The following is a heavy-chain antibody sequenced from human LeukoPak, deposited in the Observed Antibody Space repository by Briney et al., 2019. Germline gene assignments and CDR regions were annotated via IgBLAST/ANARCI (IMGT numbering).Heavy chain of an antibody. CDR2: ISGGSSTI. J-gene: IGHJ4*02. D-gene: IGHD5-18*01. V-gene: IGHV3-48*04. CDR3: ARAAGYSYAIFDY. Sequence: PGGSLRLSCAASGFTFSSYSMTWVRQAPGKGLEWVSYISGGSSTIYYADSVKGRFTISRDNAKNSLYLQMNSLRAEDTAVYYCARAAGYSYAIFDYWGQGTLVTVSS. CDR1: GFTFSSYS.